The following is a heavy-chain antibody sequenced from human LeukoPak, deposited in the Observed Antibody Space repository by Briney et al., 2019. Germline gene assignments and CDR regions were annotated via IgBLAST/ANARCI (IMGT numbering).Heavy chain of an antibody. D-gene: IGHD3-10*01. CDR1: GGSISSGGYS. Sequence: PSETLSLTCAVSGGSISSGGYSWSWIRQPPGKGLEWIGYINYSGSTYYNPSLKSRVTISVDTSKNQFSLKLSSVTAADTAVYYCARDILWFGELNAFDIWGQGTMVTVSS. CDR2: INYSGST. J-gene: IGHJ3*02. CDR3: ARDILWFGELNAFDI. V-gene: IGHV4-30-4*07.